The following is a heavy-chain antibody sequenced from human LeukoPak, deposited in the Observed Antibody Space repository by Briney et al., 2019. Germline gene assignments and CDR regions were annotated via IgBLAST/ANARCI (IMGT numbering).Heavy chain of an antibody. CDR1: GGSFSGYY. CDR2: INHSGST. V-gene: IGHV4-34*01. Sequence: SETLSLTCAVYGGSFSGYYWSWIRQPPGKGLEWIGEINHSGSTNYNPSLKSRVTISVDTSKNQFSLKLSSVTAADTAVYYCARVYCTNGVFSEDDYWGQGTLVTVSS. CDR3: ARVYCTNGVFSEDDY. J-gene: IGHJ4*02. D-gene: IGHD2-8*01.